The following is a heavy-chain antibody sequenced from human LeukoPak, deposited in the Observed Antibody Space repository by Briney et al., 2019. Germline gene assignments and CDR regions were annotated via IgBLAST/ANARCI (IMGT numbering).Heavy chain of an antibody. CDR3: ARENDYGDYYRKYYFDY. CDR2: IWYDGSNK. D-gene: IGHD4-17*01. V-gene: IGHV3-33*01. CDR1: GFTFGSYG. J-gene: IGHJ4*02. Sequence: PGGSLRLSCAASGFTFGSYGMHWVRQAPGKGLEWVAVIWYDGSNKYYADSVKGRFTISRDNSKNTLYLQMNSLRAEDTAVYYCARENDYGDYYRKYYFDYWGQGTLVTVSS.